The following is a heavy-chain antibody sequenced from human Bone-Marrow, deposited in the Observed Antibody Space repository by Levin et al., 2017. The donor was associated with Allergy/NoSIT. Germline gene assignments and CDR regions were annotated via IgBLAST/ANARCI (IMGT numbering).Heavy chain of an antibody. V-gene: IGHV3-49*04. J-gene: IGHJ6*03. D-gene: IGHD7-27*01. CDR1: GFTFGDWA. CDR2: LRSRAYGEAT. CDR3: TSLSGGSGYHYYMDV. Sequence: GGSLRLSCTASGFTFGDWAMSWVRQAPGKGLEWVGLLRSRAYGEATEYAASVKGRFTISRDESKNIAYLQMNSLKTEDTAVYYCTSLSGGSGYHYYMDVWGKGTTVTVSS.